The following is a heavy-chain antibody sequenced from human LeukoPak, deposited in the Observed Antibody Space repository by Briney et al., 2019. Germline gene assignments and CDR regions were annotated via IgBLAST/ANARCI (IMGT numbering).Heavy chain of an antibody. D-gene: IGHD6-13*01. CDR3: AKDMGLTLAAADY. Sequence: GGSLRLSCAASGLTFDDYAMHWVRQAPGKGLEWVSGISWNSGSIGYADSVKGRFTISRDNAKNSPYLQMNSLRAEDTALYYCAKDMGLTLAAADYWGQGTLVTVSS. J-gene: IGHJ4*02. CDR2: ISWNSGSI. CDR1: GLTFDDYA. V-gene: IGHV3-9*01.